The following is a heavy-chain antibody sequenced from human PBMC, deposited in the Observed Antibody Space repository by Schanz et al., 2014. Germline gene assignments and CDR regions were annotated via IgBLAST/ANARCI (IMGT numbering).Heavy chain of an antibody. CDR1: GFMFTKYA. V-gene: IGHV3-23*04. Sequence: VLLVESGGCLVKPGGSLRLSCAASGFMFTKYAMNWVRQAPGKGPEWFSAISGSGRDTYYAASVKGRFTISRDNSKNTLSLQMNSLRAEDTAVYYCAKDMNREATAPESWGQGTLVVVSS. CDR3: AKDMNREATAPES. D-gene: IGHD5-12*01. J-gene: IGHJ5*02. CDR2: ISGSGRDT.